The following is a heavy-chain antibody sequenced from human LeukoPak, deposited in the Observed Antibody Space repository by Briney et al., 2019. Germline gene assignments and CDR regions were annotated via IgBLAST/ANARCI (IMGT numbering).Heavy chain of an antibody. J-gene: IGHJ4*02. CDR1: GINFADYA. CDR2: ISADGGGT. V-gene: IGHV3-43*02. Sequence: GGSLRLSCVVSGINFADYAMHWVRQPPGKGLEWVSLISADGGGTFSADSVKGRFSISRDNSKNSLYLQMNSLRSEDTAMYYCAKESGKFDYWGQGTLVAVSS. CDR3: AKESGKFDY.